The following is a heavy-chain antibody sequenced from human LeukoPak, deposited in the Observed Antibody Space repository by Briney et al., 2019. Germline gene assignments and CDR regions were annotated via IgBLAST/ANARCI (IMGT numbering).Heavy chain of an antibody. D-gene: IGHD1-1*01. V-gene: IGHV3-7*01. CDR2: IKQDGSEK. CDR1: GFTFSTYW. J-gene: IGHJ4*02. CDR3: ASQKRELDY. Sequence: GGSLRLSCAASGFTFSTYWMSWVRQAPGMGLEWVANIKQDGSEKNYVDSVKGRFTISRDNSENTLYLQMNNLRPEDTAVYYCASQKRELDYWGQGTRVTVSS.